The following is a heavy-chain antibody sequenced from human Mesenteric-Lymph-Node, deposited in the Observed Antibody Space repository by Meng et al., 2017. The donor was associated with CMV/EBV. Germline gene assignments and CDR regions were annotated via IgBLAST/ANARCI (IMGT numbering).Heavy chain of an antibody. V-gene: IGHV3-43*01. CDR1: DYT. Sequence: DYTMHWVRQAPGKGLEWVSLISWDGGSTYYADSVKGRFTISRDNSKNSLYLQMNSLRTEDTALYYCAKDTTRYCSSTSCQGGLVFDPWGQGILVTVSS. CDR2: ISWDGGST. D-gene: IGHD2-2*01. CDR3: AKDTTRYCSSTSCQGGLVFDP. J-gene: IGHJ5*02.